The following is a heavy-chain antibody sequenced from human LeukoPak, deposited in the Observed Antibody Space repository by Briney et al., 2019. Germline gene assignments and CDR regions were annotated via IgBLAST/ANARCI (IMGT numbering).Heavy chain of an antibody. Sequence: GRSLRLSCAASGFTFRSYSMHWVRQVPGKALEWVSVISYAGSTDYYADSVKGRFTISRDNSKNTLYLQMNSLRGEDTAVYYCAREGFSSGWLLDNWGQGTLVTVSS. CDR3: AREGFSSGWLLDN. D-gene: IGHD6-19*01. CDR1: GFTFRSYS. CDR2: ISYAGSTD. V-gene: IGHV3-30*01. J-gene: IGHJ4*02.